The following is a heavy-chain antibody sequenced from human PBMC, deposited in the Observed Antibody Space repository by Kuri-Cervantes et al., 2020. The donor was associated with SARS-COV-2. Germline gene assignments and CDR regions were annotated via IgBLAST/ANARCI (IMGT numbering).Heavy chain of an antibody. D-gene: IGHD6-13*01. J-gene: IGHJ4*02. V-gene: IGHV3-15*01. CDR3: TTDPWYSSSWYFLWY. CDR1: GFTFSNAW. Sequence: GESLKISCAASGFTFSNAWMSWVRQAPGKGLEWVGRIRSKTDGGTTDYAAPVKGRFTISRDDSKNTLYLQMNSLKTEDTVVYYCTTDPWYSSSWYFLWYWGQGTLVTVSS. CDR2: IRSKTDGGTT.